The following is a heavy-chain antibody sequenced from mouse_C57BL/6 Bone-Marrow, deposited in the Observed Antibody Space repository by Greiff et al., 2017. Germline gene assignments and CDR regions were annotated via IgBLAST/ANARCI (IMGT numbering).Heavy chain of an antibody. D-gene: IGHD1-1*01. CDR2: IYPRSGNT. CDR1: GYTFTSYG. V-gene: IGHV1-81*01. Sequence: VQLQESGAELARPGASVKLSCKASGYTFTSYGISWVKQRTGQGLEWIGEIYPRSGNTYYNEKFKGKATLTADKSSSTAYMELRSLPSEDSAVYFCAREGLWEDWYFDVWGTGTTVTVSS. J-gene: IGHJ1*03. CDR3: AREGLWEDWYFDV.